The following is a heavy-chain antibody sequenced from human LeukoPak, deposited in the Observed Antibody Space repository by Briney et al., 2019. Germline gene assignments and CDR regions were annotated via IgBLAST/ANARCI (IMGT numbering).Heavy chain of an antibody. CDR3: ARDTGYSYVDY. V-gene: IGHV4-59*01. J-gene: IGHJ4*02. CDR1: GGSMNNNY. Sequence: SETLSLTCTVSGGSMNNNYWTWIRQPPGKGLEWIGYIHYSGSTSYNPSLKSRVTISVDTSKNQFSLKVTSVTAADTATYYCARDTGYSYVDYWGQGSLVTVSS. CDR2: IHYSGST. D-gene: IGHD5-18*01.